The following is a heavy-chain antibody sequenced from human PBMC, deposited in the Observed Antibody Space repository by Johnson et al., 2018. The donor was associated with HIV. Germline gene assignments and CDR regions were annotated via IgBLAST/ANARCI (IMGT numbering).Heavy chain of an antibody. J-gene: IGHJ3*02. CDR3: ASNWGSELDAFDI. CDR2: IYSGGSTI. D-gene: IGHD7-27*01. V-gene: IGHV3-66*01. CDR1: GFTVSSNY. Sequence: VQLVESGGGLVQPGGSLRLSCAASGFTVSSNYMSWVRQAPGKGLEWVSVIYSGGSTIYYADSVKGRFTISRDNAKNSLYLQMNSLRAEDTAVYYCASNWGSELDAFDIWGQGTMVTVSS.